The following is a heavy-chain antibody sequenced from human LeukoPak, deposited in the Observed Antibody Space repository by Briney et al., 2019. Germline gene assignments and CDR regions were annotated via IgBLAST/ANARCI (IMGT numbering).Heavy chain of an antibody. CDR1: RLNFRKSW. CDR3: ARPLSPGEYSYGFDY. D-gene: IGHD5-18*01. Sequence: GGSLRLSCAASRLNFRKSWMTWVRQAPGRGLEWVASIRDDGSENFYVDSVKGRFTISRDNAKNSLYLQMNSLRAEDTAVYYCARPLSPGEYSYGFDYWGQGSLVTVSS. CDR2: IRDDGSEN. J-gene: IGHJ4*02. V-gene: IGHV3-7*01.